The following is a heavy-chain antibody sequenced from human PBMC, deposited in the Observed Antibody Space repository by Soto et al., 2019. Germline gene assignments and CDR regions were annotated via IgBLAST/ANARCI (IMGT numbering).Heavy chain of an antibody. Sequence: QVHLQESGPGLVKPSETLSVTCDVSGASVSNDNWWSWVRQAPGEGLEWIGEIHHLGYTTYNPSLRSRVSMSVDRSKNQFFLTLYSVTAADTAVYYCTKKSAYALDYWGQGDLVTVSS. J-gene: IGHJ4*02. V-gene: IGHV4-4*02. CDR3: TKKSAYALDY. D-gene: IGHD2-8*01. CDR2: IHHLGYT. CDR1: GASVSNDNW.